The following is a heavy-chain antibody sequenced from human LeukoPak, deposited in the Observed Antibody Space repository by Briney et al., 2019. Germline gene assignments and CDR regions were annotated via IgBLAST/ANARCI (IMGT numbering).Heavy chain of an antibody. CDR1: GFTFSSYS. V-gene: IGHV3-23*01. CDR2: IIGSGGST. J-gene: IGHJ4*02. Sequence: GGSLRLSCAASGFTFSSYSMSWVRQAPGKGLEWVSAIIGSGGSTYYADSVKGRFTISRDNSKNTLYMQMNSLRAEDTAVYYCAKGVVCITMVRGVRNFDYWGQGTLVTVSS. D-gene: IGHD3-10*01. CDR3: AKGVVCITMVRGVRNFDY.